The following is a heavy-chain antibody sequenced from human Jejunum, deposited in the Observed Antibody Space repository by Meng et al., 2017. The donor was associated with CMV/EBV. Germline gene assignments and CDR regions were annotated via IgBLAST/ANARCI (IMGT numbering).Heavy chain of an antibody. CDR1: GYSFSDYY. V-gene: IGHV1-2*02. CDR3: SSAPGDY. Sequence: VKVSCKASGYSFSDYYMNWVRQAHGQGLEWMGWINPKTGGTDYAQKFQGRVTLTRDTSITTVYMELSNLKSDDSAVYYCSSAPGDYWGQGTLVTVSS. J-gene: IGHJ4*02. D-gene: IGHD1-14*01. CDR2: INPKTGGT.